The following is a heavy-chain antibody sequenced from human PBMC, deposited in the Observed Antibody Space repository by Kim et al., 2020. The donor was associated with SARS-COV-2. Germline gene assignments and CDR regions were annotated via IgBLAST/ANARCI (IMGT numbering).Heavy chain of an antibody. D-gene: IGHD2-15*01. V-gene: IGHV4-31*02. J-gene: IGHJ4*02. Sequence: PSLKSRVTISLHTSKNQFSLKLSSVTAADTAVYFCAREWGDCSGGSCYPEYWGQGTLVTVS. CDR3: AREWGDCSGGSCYPEY.